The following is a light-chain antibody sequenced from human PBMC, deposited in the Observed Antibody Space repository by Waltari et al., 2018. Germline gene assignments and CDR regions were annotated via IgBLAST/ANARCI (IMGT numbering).Light chain of an antibody. Sequence: QSALTQPPSASASPGQSVTISCTGSSNDVGGFDYVSWYQQQPGKAPKLIIHEVNTRPSGVPDRFSGSKSGNSAYLTVSGLQADDEGDYHCSSYGGSSTLVFGGGTKLTVL. J-gene: IGLJ2*01. CDR2: EVN. V-gene: IGLV2-8*01. CDR1: SNDVGGFDY. CDR3: SSYGGSSTLV.